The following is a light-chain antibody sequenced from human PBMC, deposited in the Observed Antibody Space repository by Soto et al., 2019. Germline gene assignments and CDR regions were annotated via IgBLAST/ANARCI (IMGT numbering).Light chain of an antibody. CDR1: QSVSSY. J-gene: IGKJ4*01. CDR2: DAS. CDR3: QQRGNWPLT. Sequence: EIVLTQSPAPLSLSPGARATLSCRASQSVSSYLAWYRQKPGQAPRLLIYDASNRAAGIPARFSGSGSGTDFTLTISSLEPEDFAVYYCQQRGNWPLTVGGGTRVDIK. V-gene: IGKV3-11*01.